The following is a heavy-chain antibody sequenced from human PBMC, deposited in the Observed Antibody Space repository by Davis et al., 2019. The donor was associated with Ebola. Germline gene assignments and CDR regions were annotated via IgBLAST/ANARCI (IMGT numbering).Heavy chain of an antibody. D-gene: IGHD5-24*01. J-gene: IGHJ3*02. Sequence: GESLKISCAASGFTFSSYSMNWVRQAPGKGLEWVANIKQDGSEKYYVDSVKGRFTISRDNAKNSLYLQMNSLRAEDTAVYYCARDVEMATILNDAFDIWGQGTMVTVSS. CDR2: IKQDGSEK. CDR3: ARDVEMATILNDAFDI. V-gene: IGHV3-7*01. CDR1: GFTFSSYS.